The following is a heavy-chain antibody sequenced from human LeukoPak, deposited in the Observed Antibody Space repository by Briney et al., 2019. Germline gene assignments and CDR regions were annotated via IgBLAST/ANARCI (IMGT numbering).Heavy chain of an antibody. CDR2: IKEDGSEK. D-gene: IGHD6-13*01. CDR1: GFTFSSYW. Sequence: GGSLRLSCAASGFTFSSYWMSWVRQAPGKGLEWVANIKEDGSEKYYVDSVKGRFTISRDNAKNSLYLQMNSLRAEDTAVYYCARDPSRRYSSSWSQLGYVDYWGQGTLVSVSS. J-gene: IGHJ4*02. CDR3: ARDPSRRYSSSWSQLGYVDY. V-gene: IGHV3-7*03.